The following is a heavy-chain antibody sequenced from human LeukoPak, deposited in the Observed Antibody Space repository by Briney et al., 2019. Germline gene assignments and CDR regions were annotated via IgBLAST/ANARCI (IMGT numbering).Heavy chain of an antibody. Sequence: ASVKVSCKASGYTFTSYDINWVRQAPGQGLEWMGWMNPNSGNTGYAQKFQGRVTMTRNTSISTAYMELSSLRSEDTAVYYCARGTYYYDSSGYFYWGQGTLVTVSS. J-gene: IGHJ4*02. CDR1: GYTFTSYD. CDR3: ARGTYYYDSSGYFY. D-gene: IGHD3-22*01. CDR2: MNPNSGNT. V-gene: IGHV1-8*01.